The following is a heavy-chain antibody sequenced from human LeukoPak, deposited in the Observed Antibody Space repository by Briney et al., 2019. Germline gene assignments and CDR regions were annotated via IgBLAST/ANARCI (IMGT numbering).Heavy chain of an antibody. J-gene: IGHJ4*02. CDR1: GFTFNSHG. V-gene: IGHV3-23*01. D-gene: IGHD5-18*01. Sequence: GGSLRLSCAASGFTFNSHGMSWVRQAPGKGLEWVSAISDSGGSTYYADSVKGRFTISRDNSKNTLYLQMNSLRAEDTAVYYCAHGGSYSYGRGYDYWGQGTLVTVSS. CDR3: AHGGSYSYGRGYDY. CDR2: ISDSGGST.